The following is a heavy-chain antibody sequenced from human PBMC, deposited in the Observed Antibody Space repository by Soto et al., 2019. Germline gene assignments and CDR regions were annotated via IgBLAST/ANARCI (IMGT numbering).Heavy chain of an antibody. J-gene: IGHJ6*02. CDR1: GYTFPSYD. CDR2: MNPNSGNT. D-gene: IGHD1-26*01. V-gene: IGHV1-8*01. CDR3: ARVSGSYYYGMDV. Sequence: ASVKVSCKASGYTFPSYDINWVRQATGQGLEWMGWMNPNSGNTGYAQKFQGRVTMTIDRSTTTAYLELRSLTSDDTAVYYCARVSGSYYYGMDVWGQGITVTVSS.